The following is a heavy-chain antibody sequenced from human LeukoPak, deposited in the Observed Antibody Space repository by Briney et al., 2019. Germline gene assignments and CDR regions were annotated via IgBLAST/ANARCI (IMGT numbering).Heavy chain of an antibody. CDR3: ARGGDGYNFPN. CDR2: ISSSSSYI. V-gene: IGHV3-21*01. J-gene: IGHJ4*02. CDR1: GFTVSSNC. Sequence: GGSLRLSCAASGFTVSSNCMSWVRQAPGKGLEWVSSISSSSSYIYYADSVKGRFTISRDNAKNSLYLQMNSLRAEDTAVYYCARGGDGYNFPNSGQGTLVTVSS. D-gene: IGHD5-24*01.